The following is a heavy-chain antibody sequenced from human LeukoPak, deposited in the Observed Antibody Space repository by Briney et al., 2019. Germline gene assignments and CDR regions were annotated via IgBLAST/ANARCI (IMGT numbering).Heavy chain of an antibody. V-gene: IGHV3-7*01. Sequence: GGSLRLSCAASGFTLSVYWMSWVRQAPGKGLEWVANIKEDGSEQYYVDSVKGRFTISRDNAKNSLYLQMNSLRAEDTAVYYCARDYGSGSYYNTAYWGQGTLVTVSS. D-gene: IGHD3-10*01. CDR3: ARDYGSGSYYNTAY. CDR1: GFTLSVYW. J-gene: IGHJ4*02. CDR2: IKEDGSEQ.